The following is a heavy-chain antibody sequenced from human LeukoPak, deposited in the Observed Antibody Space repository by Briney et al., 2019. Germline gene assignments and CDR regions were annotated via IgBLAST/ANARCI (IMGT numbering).Heavy chain of an antibody. CDR2: INHSGST. V-gene: IGHV4-34*01. Sequence: SETLSLTCAVYGGSFSGYYWSWIRQPPGKGLEWIGEINHSGSTNYNPSLKSRVTISVDTSKNQFSLKLSSVTAADTAVYYCARTQRXNHYYYXYMDVWGKGTTVTVSS. CDR1: GGSFSGYY. D-gene: IGHD1-1*01. CDR3: ARTQRXNHYYYXYMDV. J-gene: IGHJ6*03.